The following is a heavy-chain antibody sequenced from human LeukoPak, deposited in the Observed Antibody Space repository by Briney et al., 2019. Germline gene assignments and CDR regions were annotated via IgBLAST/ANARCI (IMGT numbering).Heavy chain of an antibody. CDR2: ISSSGSTI. Sequence: GGSLRLSCAASGFTFSSYGMSWVRQAPGKGLEWVSAISSSGSTIYYADSVKGRLTISRDNAKNSLYLQMNSLRAEDTAVYYCARGSGYYYAHFDYWGQGTLVTVSS. V-gene: IGHV3-48*04. J-gene: IGHJ4*02. D-gene: IGHD3-22*01. CDR3: ARGSGYYYAHFDY. CDR1: GFTFSSYG.